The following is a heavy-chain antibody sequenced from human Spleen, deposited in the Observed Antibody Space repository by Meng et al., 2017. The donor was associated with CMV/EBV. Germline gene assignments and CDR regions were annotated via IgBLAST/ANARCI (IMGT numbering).Heavy chain of an antibody. CDR3: ARDLQYCGSTSCYDDCFDP. CDR2: ISAYNGDT. CDR1: TFSIYA. Sequence: TFSIYAISWVRQAPGQGLEWMGWISAYNGDTNYARSLRGRVTMTTDTSTTTAYMELRSLRSDDTAVYYCARDLQYCGSTSCYDDCFDPWGQGTLVTVSS. D-gene: IGHD2-2*01. J-gene: IGHJ5*02. V-gene: IGHV1-18*01.